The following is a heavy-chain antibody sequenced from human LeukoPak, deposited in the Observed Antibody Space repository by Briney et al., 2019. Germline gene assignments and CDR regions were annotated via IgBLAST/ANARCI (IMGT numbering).Heavy chain of an antibody. V-gene: IGHV3-74*01. Sequence: GGSLRLSCAASGFTFRSYSMHWVRQAPGKGLVWVSRINSDGSTTSYADSVKGRFTISRDNARNTLYLQMNSLRVEDTAAYYCARIVQWPKGFDHWGQGTLVTVSS. CDR3: ARIVQWPKGFDH. D-gene: IGHD6-19*01. CDR1: GFTFRSYS. CDR2: INSDGSTT. J-gene: IGHJ4*02.